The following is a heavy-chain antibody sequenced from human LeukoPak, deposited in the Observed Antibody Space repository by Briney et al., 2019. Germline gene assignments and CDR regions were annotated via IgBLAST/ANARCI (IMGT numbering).Heavy chain of an antibody. CDR2: VYYSGST. D-gene: IGHD6-19*01. Sequence: SETLSLTCTVSGGSISSYYWSWIRQPPGKGLEWMGYVYYSGSTNYNPSLKSRVTISVDTSKNQFSLKLSSVTAADTAVYYCAREQWLVFRNWFDPWGQGTLVTVSS. CDR1: GGSISSYY. CDR3: AREQWLVFRNWFDP. J-gene: IGHJ5*02. V-gene: IGHV4-59*01.